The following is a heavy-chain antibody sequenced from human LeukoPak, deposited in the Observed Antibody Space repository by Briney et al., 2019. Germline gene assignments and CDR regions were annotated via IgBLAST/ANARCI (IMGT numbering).Heavy chain of an antibody. CDR3: ARGGSEMATNPFDY. CDR2: ISSSGSTI. Sequence: GGPLRLSCAASGFTFGDYYMSWIRQAPGKGLEWVSYISSSGSTIYYADSVKGRFTISRDNAKNSLYLQMNSLRAEDTAVYYCARGGSEMATNPFDYWGQGTLVTVSS. J-gene: IGHJ4*02. CDR1: GFTFGDYY. V-gene: IGHV3-11*01. D-gene: IGHD5-24*01.